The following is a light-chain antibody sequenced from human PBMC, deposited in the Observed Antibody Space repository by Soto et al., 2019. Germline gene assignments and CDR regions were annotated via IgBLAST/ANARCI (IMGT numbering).Light chain of an antibody. CDR2: SVS. Sequence: QSALTQPRSVSASPGQSVTISCTGTSSDVGGHKYVSWYQQYPGKAPKLLLSSVSKRPSGVPDRFSGSWAGNTASLTISGLQAEDEADYYCCSYAGSYTDVFGTGTKVTVL. J-gene: IGLJ1*01. CDR1: SSDVGGHKY. CDR3: CSYAGSYTDV. V-gene: IGLV2-11*01.